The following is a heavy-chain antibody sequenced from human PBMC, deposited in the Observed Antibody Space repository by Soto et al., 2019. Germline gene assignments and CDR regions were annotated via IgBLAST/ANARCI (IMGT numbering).Heavy chain of an antibody. Sequence: GGSLRLSCAASGFTFSSYGMHWVRQAPGKGLEWVAVISYDGSNKYYADSVKGRFTISRDNSKNTLYLQMNSLRAEDTAVYYCAKVRAGRNYYDSSGHADGRFDYWGQGTLVTVSS. CDR2: ISYDGSNK. J-gene: IGHJ4*02. CDR3: AKVRAGRNYYDSSGHADGRFDY. CDR1: GFTFSSYG. V-gene: IGHV3-30*18. D-gene: IGHD3-22*01.